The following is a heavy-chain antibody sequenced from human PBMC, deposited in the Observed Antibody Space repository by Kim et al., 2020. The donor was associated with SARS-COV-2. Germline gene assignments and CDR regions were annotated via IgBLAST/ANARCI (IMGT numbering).Heavy chain of an antibody. J-gene: IGHJ6*02. Sequence: VKGRFTISRDDSKTTLYLKMNSVKTEDTAVYYCTARGTGLRRAYYYGMDVWGQGTTVTVSS. CDR3: TARGTGLRRAYYYGMDV. V-gene: IGHV3-15*01. D-gene: IGHD5-12*01.